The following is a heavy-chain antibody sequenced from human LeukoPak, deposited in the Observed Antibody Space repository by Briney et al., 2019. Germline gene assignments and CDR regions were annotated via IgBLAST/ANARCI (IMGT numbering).Heavy chain of an antibody. J-gene: IGHJ5*02. CDR3: ARDARYCSSTSCPRNWFDP. CDR1: GGSISSGSYY. V-gene: IGHV4-61*02. D-gene: IGHD2-2*01. Sequence: PSETLSLTCTVSGGSISSGSYYWSWIRQPAGKGLEWIGRIYTSGSTNYNPSLKSRVTISVDTSKNQFSLKLSSVTAADTAVYYCARDARYCSSTSCPRNWFDPWGQGTLVTVSS. CDR2: IYTSGST.